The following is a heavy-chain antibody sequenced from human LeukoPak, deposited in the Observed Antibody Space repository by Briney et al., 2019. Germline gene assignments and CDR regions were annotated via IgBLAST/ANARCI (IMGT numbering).Heavy chain of an antibody. CDR2: IKYDGSER. D-gene: IGHD2-21*01. Sequence: PGGSLRLSCAASGFTFSAYWMSWVRQAPGKGLEWVGNIKYDGSERHYVDSVKGRFTISRDNAENSLYLQMSSLRVEDTAVYYCARYTVPFCGGDCYSQFLDYWGQGALVTVSP. J-gene: IGHJ4*02. CDR3: ARYTVPFCGGDCYSQFLDY. CDR1: GFTFSAYW. V-gene: IGHV3-7*01.